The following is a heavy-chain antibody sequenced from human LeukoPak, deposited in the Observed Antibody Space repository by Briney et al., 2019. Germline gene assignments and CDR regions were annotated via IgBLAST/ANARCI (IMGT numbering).Heavy chain of an antibody. CDR3: ARGPGDYYYGMDV. CDR2: INPNSGGT. Sequence: ASVKVSCKAFGYTFTDYYIHWVRQAPGQGVEWMGWINPNSGGTNYAHKIQGRVTMTRDTSISTAYMELRSLRSDDTAVYYCARGPGDYYYGMDVWGQGTTVTVSS. D-gene: IGHD3-10*01. CDR1: GYTFTDYY. V-gene: IGHV1-2*07. J-gene: IGHJ6*02.